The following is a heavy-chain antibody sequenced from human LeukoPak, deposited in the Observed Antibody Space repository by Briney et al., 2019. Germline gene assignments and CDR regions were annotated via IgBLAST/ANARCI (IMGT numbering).Heavy chain of an antibody. CDR1: GVSLSTSGMC. J-gene: IGHJ6*02. CDR2: IDWDDDR. D-gene: IGHD5-24*01. CDR3: ARSSRDHYYNYGMDV. V-gene: IGHV2-70*11. Sequence: ESGPALVKPTQTLTLTCTFSGVSLSTSGMCVSWIRQPPGKALEWLARIDWDDDRYYNASLKTRLTISKHTSKNQVVLTMPHMDPVDAATYYCARSSRDHYYNYGMDVWGQGTTVTVSS.